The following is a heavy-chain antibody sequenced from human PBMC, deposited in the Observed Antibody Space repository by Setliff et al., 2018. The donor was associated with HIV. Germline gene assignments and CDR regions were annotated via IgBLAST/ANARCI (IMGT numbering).Heavy chain of an antibody. CDR2: IQSTPDGGTT. Sequence: GGSLRLSCAASGLIFSNYALTWVRQAPGKGLEWIGRIQSTPDGGTTDYAAPVKGRFSISRDDSKNTLYLQMHSLKTEDTAVYYCTTLTSGIYYRGNYYSPMDVWGQGTTVTVSS. J-gene: IGHJ6*02. V-gene: IGHV3-15*01. D-gene: IGHD3-10*01. CDR1: GLIFSNYA. CDR3: TTLTSGIYYRGNYYSPMDV.